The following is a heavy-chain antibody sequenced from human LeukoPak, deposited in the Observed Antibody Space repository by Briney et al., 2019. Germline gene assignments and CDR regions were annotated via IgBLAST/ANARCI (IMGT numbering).Heavy chain of an antibody. D-gene: IGHD3-22*01. J-gene: IGHJ6*03. V-gene: IGHV1-18*01. CDR2: ISAYNGNT. CDR1: GYTFTSYG. CDR3: AREKGYDSSGYFYYYMDV. Sequence: ASVKVSCKASGYTFTSYGISWVRQAPGQGLEWMGWISAYNGNTNYAQKLQGRVTMTTDTSTSTAYMELSSLRSEDTAVYYCAREKGYDSSGYFYYYMDVWGKGTTVTVSS.